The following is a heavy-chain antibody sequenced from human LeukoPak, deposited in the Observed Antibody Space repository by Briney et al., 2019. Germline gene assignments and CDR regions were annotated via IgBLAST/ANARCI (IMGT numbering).Heavy chain of an antibody. D-gene: IGHD3-16*01. J-gene: IGHJ4*02. CDR3: ARDYIYAYDY. Sequence: PGGSLRLSCAASGFVFSTYAMGWVRQAPGKGLEWVSYVSGSGDARYYADSVKGRFTISRDNAKNSLYLQMNSLTAEDTAVYYCARDYIYAYDYWGQGILVTVSS. CDR2: VSGSGDAR. CDR1: GFVFSTYA. V-gene: IGHV3-48*01.